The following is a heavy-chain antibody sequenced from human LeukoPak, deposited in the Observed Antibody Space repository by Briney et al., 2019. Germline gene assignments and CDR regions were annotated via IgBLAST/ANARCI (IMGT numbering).Heavy chain of an antibody. CDR1: GFTFSSYA. Sequence: GGSLRLSCAASGFTFSSYAMSWVRQAPGKGLEWVSVISGSGGSTYSAESVKGRFTISRDNSKNTLYLQMNSLRVEDTAVYYCAKGPRAGGWTYFDYWGQGTLVTVSS. V-gene: IGHV3-23*01. CDR3: AKGPRAGGWTYFDY. CDR2: ISGSGGST. J-gene: IGHJ4*02. D-gene: IGHD6-19*01.